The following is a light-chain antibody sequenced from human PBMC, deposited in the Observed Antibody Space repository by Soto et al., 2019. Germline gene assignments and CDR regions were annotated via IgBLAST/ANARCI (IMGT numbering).Light chain of an antibody. CDR1: QGISSY. CDR3: QQLNNFPRT. Sequence: DLQLTQSPSFLSASVGDRVTITCRASQGISSYLAWYQQRPGKAPKLLMYGASTLQSGVPSRFSGSDSGTTFTLTINNLQPEDFATYYCQQLNNFPRTFGQGTKV. V-gene: IGKV1-9*01. CDR2: GAS. J-gene: IGKJ1*01.